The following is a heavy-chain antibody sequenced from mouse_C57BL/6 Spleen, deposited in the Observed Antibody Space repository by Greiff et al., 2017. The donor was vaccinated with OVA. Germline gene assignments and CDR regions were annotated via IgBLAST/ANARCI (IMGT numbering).Heavy chain of an antibody. D-gene: IGHD2-1*01. CDR1: GYTFTSYT. Sequence: VQLQQSGAELARPGASVKMSCKASGYTFTSYTMHWVKQRPGQGLEWIGDINPGSGYTKYNQKFKDKATLTADKSSSTADMQLSSLTSEDSAVYYCARSDYGSEGNYFDYWGQGTTLTVSS. CDR2: INPGSGYT. CDR3: ARSDYGSEGNYFDY. V-gene: IGHV1-4*01. J-gene: IGHJ2*01.